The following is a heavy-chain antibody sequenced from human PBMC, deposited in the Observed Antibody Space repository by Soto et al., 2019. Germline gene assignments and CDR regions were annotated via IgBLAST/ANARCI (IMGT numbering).Heavy chain of an antibody. V-gene: IGHV1-18*01. CDR2: ISFYNGHT. CDR1: GDTVTKYG. Sequence: QVQLVQSGGAVKKPGASVKVSCKASGDTVTKYGISWVRQAPGQGREWLGWISFYNGHTNYALKFQDRSTFTTDTSTSTASMELSSLTSDDTAVYYCASATSIAVAGKETWGQGTLVTVSS. D-gene: IGHD6-19*01. CDR3: ASATSIAVAGKET. J-gene: IGHJ4*02.